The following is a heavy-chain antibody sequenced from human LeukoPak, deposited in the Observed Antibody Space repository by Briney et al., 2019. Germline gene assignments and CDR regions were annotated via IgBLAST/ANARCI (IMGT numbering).Heavy chain of an antibody. J-gene: IGHJ4*02. CDR3: ARHRCLAAAAGYFFDY. CDR2: IHPGDSDT. V-gene: IGHV5-51*01. D-gene: IGHD6-13*01. Sequence: GEPLKISCQGSGYSFTRYCIGWGATMPGKSLEWMGIIHPGDSDTRYRPYFPGQITISADKSISTAYPQWSSLKASDTAMYYCARHRCLAAAAGYFFDYWGQGTLVTVSS. CDR1: GYSFTRYC.